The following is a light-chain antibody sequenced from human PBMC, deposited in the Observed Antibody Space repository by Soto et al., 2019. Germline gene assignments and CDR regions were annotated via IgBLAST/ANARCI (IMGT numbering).Light chain of an antibody. CDR2: AAS. V-gene: IGKV1-39*01. J-gene: IGKJ1*01. CDR3: QQRSNSPFT. Sequence: DIQMTQSPSSLSASVGDRVTITCRASQSINNYLNWYQQKPGTAPNLLNYAASSLQSGVPSRFSGGGSGTDFILTISSQQPDDFAAYYYQQRSNSPFTFGQGTKVEIK. CDR1: QSINNY.